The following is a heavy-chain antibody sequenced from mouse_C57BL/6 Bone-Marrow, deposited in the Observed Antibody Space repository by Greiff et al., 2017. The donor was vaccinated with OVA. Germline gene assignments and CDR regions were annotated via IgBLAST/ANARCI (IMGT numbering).Heavy chain of an antibody. D-gene: IGHD1-1*01. J-gene: IGHJ4*01. CDR2: INYDGSST. CDR1: GFTFSDYY. CDR3: ARGEYYDSSYDYAMDY. Sequence: EVKVVESEGGLVQPGSSMKLSCTASGFTFSDYYMAWVRQVPEKGLEWVANINYDGSSTYYLDSLKSRFIISRDNAKNILYLQMSSLKSEETATYYCARGEYYDSSYDYAMDYWGQGTSVTVSS. V-gene: IGHV5-16*01.